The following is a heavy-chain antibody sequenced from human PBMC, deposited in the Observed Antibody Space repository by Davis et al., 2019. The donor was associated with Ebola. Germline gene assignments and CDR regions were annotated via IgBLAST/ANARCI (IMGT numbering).Heavy chain of an antibody. J-gene: IGHJ4*02. Sequence: SETLSLTCTVSGGSISTDYYYWSWIRQPAGKGLEWIGHTSTSGSTNYNPSLKSRVTISEDTSKNQFSLKLSSVTAADTAVYYCARTYRSSWGRGGYHFDYWGQGTLVTVSS. V-gene: IGHV4-61*09. D-gene: IGHD6-13*01. CDR2: TSTSGST. CDR3: ARTYRSSWGRGGYHFDY. CDR1: GGSISTDYYY.